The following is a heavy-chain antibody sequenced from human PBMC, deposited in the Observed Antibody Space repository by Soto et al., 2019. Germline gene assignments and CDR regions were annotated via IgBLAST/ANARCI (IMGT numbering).Heavy chain of an antibody. CDR2: IIPIFGTA. CDR3: ARDVSGWYSSFDY. CDR1: GGTFSSYA. J-gene: IGHJ4*02. D-gene: IGHD6-19*01. Sequence: GASVKVSCKASGGTFSSYAISWVRQAPGQGLEWMGGIIPIFGTANYAQKFQGRVTITADESTSTAYMELSSLRSEDTAVYYCARDVSGWYSSFDYWGQGTLVTSPQ. V-gene: IGHV1-69*13.